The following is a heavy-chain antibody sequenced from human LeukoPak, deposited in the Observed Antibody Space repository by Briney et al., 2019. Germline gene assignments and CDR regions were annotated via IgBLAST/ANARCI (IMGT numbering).Heavy chain of an antibody. V-gene: IGHV3-23*01. D-gene: IGHD3-22*01. CDR2: ISGSGDGT. CDR3: AKPLVSDYYDSSGYWGY. Sequence: AGSLRLSCAASGFTFSSYAMSWVRQAPGKGREWVSAISGSGDGTYYSDSVKGRFTISRDNSKNTLYVQMNSLRAEDTAVYYCAKPLVSDYYDSSGYWGYWGQGTLVTVSS. CDR1: GFTFSSYA. J-gene: IGHJ4*02.